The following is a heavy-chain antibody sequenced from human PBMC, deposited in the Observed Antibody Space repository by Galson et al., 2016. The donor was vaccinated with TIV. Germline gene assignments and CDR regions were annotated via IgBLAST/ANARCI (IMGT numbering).Heavy chain of an antibody. D-gene: IGHD4-17*01. CDR3: ARDLDSTVTAPFDY. J-gene: IGHJ4*02. CDR2: INPNSGDT. Sequence: SVKVSCKASGYTFTGYYMHWVRQAPGQGLEWMGWINPNSGDTNYAQNFQDRVTMTMDTSIRTAYMELSRLKSDDTAVYYCARDLDSTVTAPFDYWGQGTLVTISS. V-gene: IGHV1-2*02. CDR1: GYTFTGYY.